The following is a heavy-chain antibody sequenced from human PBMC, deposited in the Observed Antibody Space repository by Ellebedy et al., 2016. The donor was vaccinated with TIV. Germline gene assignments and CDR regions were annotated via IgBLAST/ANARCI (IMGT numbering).Heavy chain of an antibody. CDR3: ARDSAGYASGSDEN. V-gene: IGHV1-18*01. Sequence: AASVKVSCKASGYSFSRYGMTWVRQAPGQGLQWMGWISVDTGNTHYAQKFQGRVTMTRDRSTTTVYMELRSLKSDDTAMYYCARDSAGYASGSDENWGQGTLVTVSS. CDR1: GYSFSRYG. J-gene: IGHJ4*02. CDR2: ISVDTGNT. D-gene: IGHD6-19*01.